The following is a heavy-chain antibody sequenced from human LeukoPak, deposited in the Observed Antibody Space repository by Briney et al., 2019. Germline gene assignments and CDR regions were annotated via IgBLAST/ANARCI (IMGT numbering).Heavy chain of an antibody. V-gene: IGHV3-23*01. CDR2: ISGSGGST. D-gene: IGHD5-12*01. J-gene: IGHJ4*02. CDR3: AKGRSGYEYYFDY. CDR1: GFTFTSYA. Sequence: PGGSLRLSCAASGFTFTSYAMSWVRQAPGKGLEWVSAISGSGGSTYYVDSVKGRFTISRDNSKNTLYLQMNSLRAEDTAVYYCAKGRSGYEYYFDYWGQGTLVTVSS.